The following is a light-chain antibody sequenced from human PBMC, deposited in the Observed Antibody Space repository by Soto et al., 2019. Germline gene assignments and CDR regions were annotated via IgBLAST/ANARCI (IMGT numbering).Light chain of an antibody. Sequence: QAVVTQQPSFSVSPGGTVTVTCGLSSGSVSTSYYPSWYQQTPGQAPRTLIYSTNTRSSGVPDRFSGSILGNRAALTISGAQADDECDYYCVVYMGSGISVFGGGTKLTVL. CDR2: STN. CDR3: VVYMGSGISV. V-gene: IGLV8-61*01. CDR1: SGSVSTSYY. J-gene: IGLJ3*02.